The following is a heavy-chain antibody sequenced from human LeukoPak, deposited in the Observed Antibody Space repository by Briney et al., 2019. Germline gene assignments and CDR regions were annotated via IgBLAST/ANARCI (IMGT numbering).Heavy chain of an antibody. CDR2: IKQDGGEK. V-gene: IGHV3-7*03. Sequence: GGSLRLSCVDSGTTFSRYWMSWVRQAPGKGLEWVANIKQDGGEKYYVDSVKGRFTISRDNAKNSLYLQMNSLRAEDTALYYCAKGLTGTFLDYWGQGTLVTVSS. J-gene: IGHJ4*02. D-gene: IGHD1-20*01. CDR3: AKGLTGTFLDY. CDR1: GTTFSRYW.